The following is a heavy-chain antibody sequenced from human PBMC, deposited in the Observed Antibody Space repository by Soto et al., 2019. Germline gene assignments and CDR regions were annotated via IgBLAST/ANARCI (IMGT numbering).Heavy chain of an antibody. CDR1: GGSISSGGYY. D-gene: IGHD2-2*01. J-gene: IGHJ6*02. Sequence: NPSETLSLTCTVSGGSISSGGYYWSWIRQHPGKGLEWIGYIYYSGSTYYNPSLKSRVTISVDTSKNQFSLKLSSVTAADTAVYYCARDWGYCSSTRSFCGMDVWGQGTTVTVSS. V-gene: IGHV4-31*03. CDR3: ARDWGYCSSTRSFCGMDV. CDR2: IYYSGST.